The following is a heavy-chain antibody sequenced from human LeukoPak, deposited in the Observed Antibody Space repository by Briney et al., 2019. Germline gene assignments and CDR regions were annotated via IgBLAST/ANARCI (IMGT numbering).Heavy chain of an antibody. V-gene: IGHV3-21*01. CDR2: ISGSSSYI. CDR1: GFTFSSYS. D-gene: IGHD1-7*01. J-gene: IGHJ6*03. Sequence: PGGSLRLSCAASGFTFSSYSMNWVRQAPGKGLEWVSSISGSSSYIYYADSVKGRFTISRHNAKNSLYLQMNSLRAEDTAVYYCAKGPFYWNFSYRDYYYYYMDVWGKGTTVTVSS. CDR3: AKGPFYWNFSYRDYYYYYMDV.